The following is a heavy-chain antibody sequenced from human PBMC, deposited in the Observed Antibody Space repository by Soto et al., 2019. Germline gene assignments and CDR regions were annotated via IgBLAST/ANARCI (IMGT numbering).Heavy chain of an antibody. D-gene: IGHD3-10*01. J-gene: IGHJ6*03. V-gene: IGHV1-18*01. CDR1: GYTFTSYG. CDR3: ARRRRMVRGVIDNYYYYMDV. CDR2: ISAYNGNT. Sequence: ASVKVSCKASGYTFTSYGISWVRQAPGQGLEWMGWISAYNGNTNYAQKLQGRVTMTTDTSTSTAYMELRSLRSDDTAVYYCARRRRMVRGVIDNYYYYMDVWGKGTTVTVSS.